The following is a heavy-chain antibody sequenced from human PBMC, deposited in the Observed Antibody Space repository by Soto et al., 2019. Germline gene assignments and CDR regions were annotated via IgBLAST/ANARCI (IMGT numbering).Heavy chain of an antibody. J-gene: IGHJ5*02. V-gene: IGHV1-18*01. CDR3: ARDHYYDSSGYPSPNWFDP. CDR2: ISAYNGNT. CDR1: GYTFTSYG. D-gene: IGHD3-22*01. Sequence: GASVKVSCKASGYTFTSYGISCVLQSPLQWLEWMGWISAYNGNTNYAQKLQGRVTMTTDTSTSTAYMELRSLRSDDTAVYYCARDHYYDSSGYPSPNWFDPWGQGTLVTVSS.